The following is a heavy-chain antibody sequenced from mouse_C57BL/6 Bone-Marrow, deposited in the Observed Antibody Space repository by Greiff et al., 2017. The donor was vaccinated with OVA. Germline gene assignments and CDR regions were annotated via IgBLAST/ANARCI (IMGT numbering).Heavy chain of an antibody. D-gene: IGHD4-1*01. J-gene: IGHJ2*01. CDR3: ARNWGFDY. CDR1: GYTFTNYW. Sequence: VQRVESGAELVRPGTSVKMSCKASGYTFTNYWIGWAKQRPGHGLEWIGDIYPGGGYTNYNEKFKGKATLTADKSSSTAYMQFSSLTSEDSAIYYCARNWGFDYWGQGTTLTVSS. V-gene: IGHV1-63*01. CDR2: IYPGGGYT.